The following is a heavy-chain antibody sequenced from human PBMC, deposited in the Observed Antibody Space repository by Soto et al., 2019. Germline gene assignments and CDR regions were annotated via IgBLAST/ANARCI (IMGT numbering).Heavy chain of an antibody. CDR1: GFMFNTYA. D-gene: IGHD1-26*01. V-gene: IGHV3-23*01. CDR2: ISGSDGST. J-gene: IGHJ6*02. CDR3: TRAHILCRGSYSTYDYCPLDV. Sequence: EVHLSESGGGLIQPGGSLRLSCAASGFMFNTYALSWVRQAPGRGPEWVSVISGSDGSTSYADSVKGRFTISRDNSRNTPYLQMNSLRPEDTAVYYCTRAHILCRGSYSTYDYCPLDVWGQGTTVTVSS.